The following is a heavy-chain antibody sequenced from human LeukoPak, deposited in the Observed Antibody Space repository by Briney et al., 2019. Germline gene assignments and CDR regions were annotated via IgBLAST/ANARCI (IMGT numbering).Heavy chain of an antibody. CDR1: GFTFSTYA. CDR3: ARGYCNSNICYGDHFEY. V-gene: IGHV3-30*04. J-gene: IGHJ4*02. CDR2: TPYDGSNT. D-gene: IGHD2-2*01. Sequence: GGSLRLSCTASGFTFSTYAMHWVRQAPGKGLECMAITPYDGSNTYYADSVKGRFTISRDYSKNTVYLQMNNLTAEDTAVYYCARGYCNSNICYGDHFEYWGQGTLVTVSS.